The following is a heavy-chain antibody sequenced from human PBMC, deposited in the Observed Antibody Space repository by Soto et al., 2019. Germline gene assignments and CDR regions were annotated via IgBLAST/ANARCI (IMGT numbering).Heavy chain of an antibody. CDR1: GGSISSGGYY. V-gene: IGHV4-31*03. CDR2: IYYSGST. J-gene: IGHJ4*02. CDR3: ARWPQLEPRFDY. D-gene: IGHD1-1*01. Sequence: QVQLQESGPGLVKPSQTLSLTCTVSGGSISSGGYYWSWIRQHPGMGLGWIGYIYYSGSTYYNPSLKSRVTISVDTSKNQFSRKLSSVTAADTAVYYCARWPQLEPRFDYWGQGTLVTVSS.